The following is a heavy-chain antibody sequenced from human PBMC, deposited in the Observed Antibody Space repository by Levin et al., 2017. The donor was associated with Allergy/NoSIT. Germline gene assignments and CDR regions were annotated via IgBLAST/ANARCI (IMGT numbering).Heavy chain of an antibody. CDR1: GYSFITYW. J-gene: IGHJ2*01. D-gene: IGHD6-25*01. CDR3: ARHSSARQLRHFDL. Sequence: EASVKVSCKGSGYSFITYWIGWVRQMPGKGLEWMGIIYPGDSDTRYSPSFQGHVTISADKSISTAYLQWSSLKASDPAMYYCARHSSARQLRHFDLWGRGTLVTVSS. CDR2: IYPGDSDT. V-gene: IGHV5-51*01.